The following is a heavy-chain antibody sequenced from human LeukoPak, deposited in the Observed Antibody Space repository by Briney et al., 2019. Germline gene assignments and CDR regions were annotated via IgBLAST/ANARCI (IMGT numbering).Heavy chain of an antibody. CDR3: AKKEGSGTYRPFEY. CDR1: GFTFSSYA. D-gene: IGHD3-10*01. J-gene: IGHJ4*02. CDR2: ISYDGSNK. Sequence: PGGSLRLSCAASGFTFSSYAMHGVRQAPGKGLEWVAVISYDGSNKYYADSVKGRFTISRDDSKNTLFLQMNSLRAEDTAVYYCAKKEGSGTYRPFEYWGQGTLVTVSS. V-gene: IGHV3-30-3*02.